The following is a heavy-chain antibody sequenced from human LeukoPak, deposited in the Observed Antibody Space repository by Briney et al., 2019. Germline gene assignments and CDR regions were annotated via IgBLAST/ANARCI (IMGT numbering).Heavy chain of an antibody. J-gene: IGHJ6*04. CDR1: GFTFSSYS. D-gene: IGHD3-16*01. CDR2: ISSRSTYI. Sequence: SGGSLRLSCAASGFTFSSYSMNWVRQAPGKGLEWVSSISSRSTYIYHADSVKGRFTISRDNAKNSLFLQMNSLRAEDTAVYFCAKSTRAVMAMMDVWGKGTTVTVSS. CDR3: AKSTRAVMAMMDV. V-gene: IGHV3-21*01.